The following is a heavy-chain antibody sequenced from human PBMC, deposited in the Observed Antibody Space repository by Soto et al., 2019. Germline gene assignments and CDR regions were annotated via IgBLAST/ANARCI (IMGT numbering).Heavy chain of an antibody. CDR2: ISDSGGST. Sequence: PGGSLRLSCAASGFTFDDYGMSWVRQAPGKGLEWVSVISDSGGSTDYADSVKGRFTISRDNSKNTLYLQMNSLRAEDTAVYYCAKSLNINWKNWFDPWGQGTLVTVSS. CDR1: GFTFDDYG. V-gene: IGHV3-23*01. CDR3: AKSLNINWKNWFDP. D-gene: IGHD1-1*01. J-gene: IGHJ5*02.